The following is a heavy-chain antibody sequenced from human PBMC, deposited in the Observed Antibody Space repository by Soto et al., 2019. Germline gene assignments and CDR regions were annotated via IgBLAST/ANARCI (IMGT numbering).Heavy chain of an antibody. J-gene: IGHJ4*02. CDR3: ARDSAVRQVTPYYFDY. CDR2: ISRSGGST. V-gene: IGHV3-23*01. D-gene: IGHD3-10*01. Sequence: GGSLRLSCAASGFTFSSSALSWVRQAPGKGLEWVSGISRSGGSTYYAESVKGRLTISRDDSMNTLYLQMNSLRAEDTAVYYCARDSAVRQVTPYYFDYWGQGTLVTVSS. CDR1: GFTFSSSA.